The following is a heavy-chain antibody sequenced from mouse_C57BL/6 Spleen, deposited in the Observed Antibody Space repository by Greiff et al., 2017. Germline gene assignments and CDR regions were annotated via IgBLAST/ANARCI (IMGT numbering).Heavy chain of an antibody. J-gene: IGHJ3*01. V-gene: IGHV1-7*01. CDR1: GYTFTSYW. CDR3: ARGEFAY. Sequence: VQLQQSGAELVKPGASVKLSCKASGYTFTSYWMHWVKQRPGQGLEWIGYINPSSGYTKYNQKFKDKATLTADKSSITAYMQLLSLTYEDSAVYCCARGEFAYWGQGTLVTVSA. CDR2: INPSSGYT.